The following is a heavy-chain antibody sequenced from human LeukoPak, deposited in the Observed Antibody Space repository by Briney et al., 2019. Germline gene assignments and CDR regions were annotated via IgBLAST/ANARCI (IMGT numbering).Heavy chain of an antibody. CDR2: INPNSGDT. D-gene: IGHD6-13*01. CDR1: GYTFTGYY. CDR3: ARETVPAIAAPRGLNY. Sequence: ASVKVSCKASGYTFTGYYIHWVRQAPGQGLEWMGWINPNSGDTNYAQKFQGRVTMTRDTSIGTAYMELSRLRSDDTAVYYCARETVPAIAAPRGLNYWGQGTLVTVSP. J-gene: IGHJ4*02. V-gene: IGHV1-2*02.